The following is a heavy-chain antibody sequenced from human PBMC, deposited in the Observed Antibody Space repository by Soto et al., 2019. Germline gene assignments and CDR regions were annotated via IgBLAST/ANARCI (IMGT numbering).Heavy chain of an antibody. J-gene: IGHJ6*02. CDR3: AREGLVVPAAPYYYYYGMEV. CDR2: IIPIFGTA. V-gene: IGHV1-69*06. Sequence: SSLKVSCKASGGTFSSYAISWVRHAPGQGLEWMGVIIPIFGTANYAQKFQGRVTITADKSTSTAYMELSSLRSEDTAVYYCAREGLVVPAAPYYYYYGMEVWGQGTKVTVSS. CDR1: GGTFSSYA. D-gene: IGHD2-2*01.